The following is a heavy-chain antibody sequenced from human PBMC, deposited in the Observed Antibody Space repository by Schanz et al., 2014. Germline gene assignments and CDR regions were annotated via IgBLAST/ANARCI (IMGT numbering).Heavy chain of an antibody. Sequence: QVQLWRSGAEARKLGASVKVSCRAPGYTFTSYGISWGRQAPGQGLEWLGWISPYNGNTKYPQTLKGRLTMTTDTSTSAAYMALTDLRSDDTAVYYCARYRRFFDRDDLYYFDSWGQGTLVTVSS. CDR2: ISPYNGNT. CDR3: ARYRRFFDRDDLYYFDS. D-gene: IGHD3-3*01. CDR1: GYTFTSYG. J-gene: IGHJ4*02. V-gene: IGHV1-18*04.